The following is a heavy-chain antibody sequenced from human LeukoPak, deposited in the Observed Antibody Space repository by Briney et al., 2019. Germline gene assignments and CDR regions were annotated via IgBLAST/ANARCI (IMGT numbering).Heavy chain of an antibody. CDR2: IDPSDSYT. CDR1: GYSFTSYW. D-gene: IGHD1-7*01. CDR3: ARRLGTTEDFDY. V-gene: IGHV5-10-1*01. Sequence: GESLRISCKGSGYSFTSYWISWVRQMPGKGLEWMGRIDPSDSYTNYSPSFQGHVTISADKSISTAYLHWSSLKASDTAMYYCARRLGTTEDFDYWGQGTLVTVSS. J-gene: IGHJ4*02.